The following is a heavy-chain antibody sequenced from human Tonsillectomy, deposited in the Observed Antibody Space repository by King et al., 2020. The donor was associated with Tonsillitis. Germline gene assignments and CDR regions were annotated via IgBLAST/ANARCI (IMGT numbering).Heavy chain of an antibody. V-gene: IGHV3-74*01. Sequence: VQLVESGGGLVQSGGSLRISCVGSGFTFNNHWMHWVRQAPGKGLVWVARIRGDGGETNYADSVNGRFTISRDNAKNTLYLQMHSLGVEDTGVYYCTKDEILGSGSCRSWGQGTLVTVSS. D-gene: IGHD3-10*02. CDR3: TKDEILGSGSCRS. CDR1: GFTFNNHW. J-gene: IGHJ4*02. CDR2: IRGDGGET.